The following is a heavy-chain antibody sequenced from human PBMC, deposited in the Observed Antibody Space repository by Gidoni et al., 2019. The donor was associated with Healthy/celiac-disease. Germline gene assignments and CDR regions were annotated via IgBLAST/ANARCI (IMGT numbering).Heavy chain of an antibody. D-gene: IGHD6-13*01. J-gene: IGHJ2*01. CDR3: ARARYSSSSFSQWYFDL. V-gene: IGHV2-70*01. Sequence: QVTLRDSGPALVQPTQTLTLTFTFSGFSLSPSGMCVRWIRQPPGKALEWRAIIEWDDDKYYSTSLKTRLTIAKDTSKNQVVLTMTKMDPVDTATYYCARARYSSSSFSQWYFDLWGRGTPVTVSS. CDR2: IEWDDDK. CDR1: GFSLSPSGMC.